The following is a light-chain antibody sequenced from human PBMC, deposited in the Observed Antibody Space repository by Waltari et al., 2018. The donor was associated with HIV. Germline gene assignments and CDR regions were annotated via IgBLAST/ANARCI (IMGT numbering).Light chain of an antibody. CDR2: RNN. Sequence: QSVLTQPPSASGTPGQRITISCSGSSSNLGTNTVNWYQQLPGTAPKLLIYRNNQRPSGVPDRFSGSKSGTSASLAISGLQSEDEADYCCAAWDDSLNGYVFGAGTKVTAL. J-gene: IGLJ1*01. CDR1: SSNLGTNT. V-gene: IGLV1-44*01. CDR3: AAWDDSLNGYV.